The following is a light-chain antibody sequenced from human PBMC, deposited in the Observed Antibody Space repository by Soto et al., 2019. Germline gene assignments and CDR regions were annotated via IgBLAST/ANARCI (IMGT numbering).Light chain of an antibody. CDR3: QQFSSYPLT. Sequence: FGLPLSPGTLSLSLGQRATVCCRASQPVRNNYLAWYQQKPGQAPRLLIYDASSRATGIPDRFSGGGSGTDFTLTISRLEPEDFAVYYCQQFSSYPLTFGGGTKVDIK. CDR1: QPVRNNY. CDR2: DAS. J-gene: IGKJ4*02. V-gene: IGKV3-20*01.